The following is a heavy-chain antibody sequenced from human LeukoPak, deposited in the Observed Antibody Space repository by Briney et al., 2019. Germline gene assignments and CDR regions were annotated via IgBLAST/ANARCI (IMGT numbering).Heavy chain of an antibody. V-gene: IGHV3-7*01. CDR2: IKQDGSEK. CDR3: AGGGYCSSTSCYMGYYYYYMDV. D-gene: IGHD2-2*02. CDR1: GFTFSDYS. Sequence: GGSLRLSCAASGFTFSDYSMNWVRQAPGKGLEWVANIKQDGSEKYYVDSVKGRFTISRDNAKNSLYLQMNSLRAEDTAVYYCAGGGYCSSTSCYMGYYYYYMDVWGKGTTVTVSS. J-gene: IGHJ6*03.